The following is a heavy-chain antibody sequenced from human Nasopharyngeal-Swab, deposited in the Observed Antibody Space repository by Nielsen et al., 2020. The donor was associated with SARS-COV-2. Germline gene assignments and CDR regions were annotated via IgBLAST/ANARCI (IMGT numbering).Heavy chain of an antibody. Sequence: SETPSLTCTVFGGSISTYYWSWIRQSPGKGLEWIGYIYYSGSTDYNPSLKSRVTISVDTSKNQFSLKLSSVTAADTAVYYCARDIGWYYDFWSGLVPEGQNYYYMDVWGKGTTVTVSS. J-gene: IGHJ6*03. CDR2: IYYSGST. D-gene: IGHD3-3*01. CDR3: ARDIGWYYDFWSGLVPEGQNYYYMDV. CDR1: GGSISTYY. V-gene: IGHV4-59*12.